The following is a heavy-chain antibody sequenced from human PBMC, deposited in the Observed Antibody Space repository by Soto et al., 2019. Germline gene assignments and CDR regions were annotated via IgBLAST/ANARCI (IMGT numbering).Heavy chain of an antibody. Sequence: EVQLVESGGGLVQPGGSLRLSCAASGFTFSSYWMHWVRQAPGKGLVWVSRINSDGSITNFADSVKGRFTLSRDNAENTLYLQMNSLRAEDTAVYYCARVGYGAWYLDLWGRGTLATVSS. D-gene: IGHD5-18*01. CDR2: INSDGSIT. CDR3: ARVGYGAWYLDL. CDR1: GFTFSSYW. J-gene: IGHJ2*01. V-gene: IGHV3-74*01.